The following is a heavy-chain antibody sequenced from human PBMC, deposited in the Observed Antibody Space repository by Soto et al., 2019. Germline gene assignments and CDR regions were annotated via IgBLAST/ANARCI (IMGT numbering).Heavy chain of an antibody. CDR1: GFTFSDYY. J-gene: IGHJ3*02. D-gene: IGHD6-13*01. Sequence: GGSLRLSCAASGFTFSDYYMSWIRQAPGKGLEWVSYISSSSSYTNYADSVKGRFTISRDNAKNSLYLQMNSLRAEDTAVYYCAREPRGIAAAGNGAFDIGGQGKMVTVSS. V-gene: IGHV3-11*06. CDR2: ISSSSSYT. CDR3: AREPRGIAAAGNGAFDI.